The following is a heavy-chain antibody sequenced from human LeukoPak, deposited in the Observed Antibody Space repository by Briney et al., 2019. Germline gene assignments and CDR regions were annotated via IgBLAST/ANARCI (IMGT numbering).Heavy chain of an antibody. Sequence: ASVKVSCKASGGTFSSYAISWVRQAPGQGLEWMGWINPNSGGTNYAQKFQGRVTMTRDTSISTAYMELSRLRSDDTAVYYCARDYRIVGATGTVGYWGQGTLVTVSS. CDR3: ARDYRIVGATGTVGY. J-gene: IGHJ4*02. D-gene: IGHD1-26*01. V-gene: IGHV1-2*02. CDR1: GGTFSSYA. CDR2: INPNSGGT.